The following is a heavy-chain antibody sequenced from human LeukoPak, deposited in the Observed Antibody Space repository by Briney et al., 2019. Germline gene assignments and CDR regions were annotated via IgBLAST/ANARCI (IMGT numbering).Heavy chain of an antibody. J-gene: IGHJ4*02. V-gene: IGHV3-21*01. CDR1: GFTFTSYS. Sequence: GGSLRLSYAASGFTFTSYSMNWVRQAPGKGLEWVSSISGSSGFIYYADSVKGRFTISRDNAKNSLYLQMNSLRAEDTAVYYCARSSRELGGYAPWELMPPFDYWGQGTLVTVSS. CDR2: ISGSSGFI. D-gene: IGHD1-7*01. CDR3: ARSSRELGGYAPWELMPPFDY.